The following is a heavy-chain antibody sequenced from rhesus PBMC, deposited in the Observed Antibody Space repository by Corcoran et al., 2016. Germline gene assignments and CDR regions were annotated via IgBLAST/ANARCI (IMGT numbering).Heavy chain of an antibody. J-gene: IGHJ4*01. V-gene: IGHV4-122*02. Sequence: QLQLQESGPGLVKPSETLSLTCAVSGSSISSGYGWSWIRHPPGTGLEWIGYNSYSGSTSYNPSLKSRVTISRDTSKNQFSLKLSAVTAADTAVYYCARRYGSWGFDYWGQGVLVTVSS. CDR1: GSSISSGYG. CDR2: NSYSGST. D-gene: IGHD6-25*01. CDR3: ARRYGSWGFDY.